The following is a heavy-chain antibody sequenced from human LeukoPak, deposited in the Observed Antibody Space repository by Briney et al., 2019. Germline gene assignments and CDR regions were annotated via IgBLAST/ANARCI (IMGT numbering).Heavy chain of an antibody. CDR1: GFTFITYD. Sequence: GGSLRLSCAASGFTFITYDMHWVRQAPGKGLEWVAFIQYDGMSKYYADSVRGRFTISTDNSKNTLYLQMNSLRTEDTAVYYCAKDRRAFKLDYWGPGTLVTVSS. V-gene: IGHV3-30*02. CDR2: IQYDGMSK. CDR3: AKDRRAFKLDY. J-gene: IGHJ4*02.